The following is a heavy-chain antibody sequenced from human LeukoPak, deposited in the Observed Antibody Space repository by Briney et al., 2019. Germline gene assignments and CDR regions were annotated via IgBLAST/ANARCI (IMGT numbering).Heavy chain of an antibody. CDR3: ARDLSDFWSGYPYGMDV. CDR2: IYYSGST. D-gene: IGHD3-3*01. V-gene: IGHV4-31*03. Sequence: SETLSLTCTVSGGSISSGSYYWSWIRQHPGKGLEWIGYIYYSGSTYYNPSLKSRVTISVDTSKNQFSLKLSSVTAADTAVYYCARDLSDFWSGYPYGMDVWGQGTTVTVSS. CDR1: GGSISSGSYY. J-gene: IGHJ6*02.